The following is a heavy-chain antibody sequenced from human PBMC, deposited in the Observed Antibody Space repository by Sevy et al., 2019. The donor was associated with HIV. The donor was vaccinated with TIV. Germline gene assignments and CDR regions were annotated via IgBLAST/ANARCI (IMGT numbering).Heavy chain of an antibody. CDR3: ARVSAAAAKYYFDY. CDR1: GGSISSYY. J-gene: IGHJ4*02. V-gene: IGHV4-59*01. Sequence: SETLSLTCTVSGGSISSYYWSWIRQPPGKGLEWIGYIYYSGSTNYNPSLKSRVTISVDTSKNQFSLKLSSVTAADTAVYYCARVSAAAAKYYFDYWGQGPLVTVSS. CDR2: IYYSGST. D-gene: IGHD6-13*01.